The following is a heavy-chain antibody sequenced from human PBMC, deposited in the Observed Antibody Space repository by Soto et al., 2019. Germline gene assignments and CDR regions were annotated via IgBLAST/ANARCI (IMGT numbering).Heavy chain of an antibody. CDR3: ATLTMIVVAYIE. D-gene: IGHD3-22*01. CDR2: FDPEDGET. V-gene: IGHV1-24*01. Sequence: GASVKVSCKVSGYTLTELSIHWVRQAPGKGLEWMGGFDPEDGETIYAQKFQGRVTMTEDTSTDTAYMELSSLRSEDTAVYYCATLTMIVVAYIEWGQGTMVTV. CDR1: GYTLTELS. J-gene: IGHJ4*02.